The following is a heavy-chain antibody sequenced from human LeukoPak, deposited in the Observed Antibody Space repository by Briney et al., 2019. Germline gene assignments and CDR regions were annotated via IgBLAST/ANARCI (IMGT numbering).Heavy chain of an antibody. D-gene: IGHD3-10*01. CDR1: GYTFTSYD. Sequence: ASVKVSCKASGYTFTSYDINWVRQATGQGLEWMGWMNPNSGNTGYAQKFQGRVTMTRNTSISTAYMELSSLRSEDTAVYYCARARRITMVRGVITDYYFDYWGHGTLVTVSS. CDR2: MNPNSGNT. CDR3: ARARRITMVRGVITDYYFDY. V-gene: IGHV1-8*01. J-gene: IGHJ4*01.